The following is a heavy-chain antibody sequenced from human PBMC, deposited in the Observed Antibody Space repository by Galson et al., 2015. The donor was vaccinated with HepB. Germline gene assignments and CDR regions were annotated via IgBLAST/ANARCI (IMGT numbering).Heavy chain of an antibody. Sequence: SLRLSCAASGFTFSSYEMNWVRQAPGKGLEWVSYISSSGSTIYYADSVKGRFTISRDNAKNSLYLQMNSLRAEDTAVYYCARRDIDYYDSSGYSDYWGQGTLVTASS. J-gene: IGHJ4*02. CDR2: ISSSGSTI. D-gene: IGHD3-22*01. CDR3: ARRDIDYYDSSGYSDY. CDR1: GFTFSSYE. V-gene: IGHV3-48*03.